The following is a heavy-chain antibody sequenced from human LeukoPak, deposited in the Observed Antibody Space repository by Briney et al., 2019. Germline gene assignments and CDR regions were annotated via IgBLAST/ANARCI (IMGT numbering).Heavy chain of an antibody. D-gene: IGHD3-10*01. J-gene: IGHJ4*02. CDR1: GFTFSSYW. CDR3: ARDGSGSYFFDY. Sequence: GGSLRLSCAASGFTFSSYWMHWVRQAPGKGLVWVSRVSSDGSSTSYADSVKGRFTISRDNAKKSLYLQMNSLRAEDTAVYYCARDGSGSYFFDYWGQGTLVTVSS. V-gene: IGHV3-74*01. CDR2: VSSDGSST.